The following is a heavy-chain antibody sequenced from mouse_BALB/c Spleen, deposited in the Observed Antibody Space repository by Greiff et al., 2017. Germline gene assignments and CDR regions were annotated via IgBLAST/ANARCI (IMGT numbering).Heavy chain of an antibody. J-gene: IGHJ3*01. V-gene: IGHV1-9*01. CDR1: GYTFSSYW. CDR2: ILPGSGST. D-gene: IGHD2-4*01. Sequence: QVQLQQSGAELMKPGASVKISCKATGYTFSSYWIEWVKQRPGHGLEWIGEILPGSGSTNYNEKFKGKATFTADTSSNTAYMQLSSLTSEDSAVYYCARRESTMIRGFAYWGQGTLVTVSA. CDR3: ARRESTMIRGFAY.